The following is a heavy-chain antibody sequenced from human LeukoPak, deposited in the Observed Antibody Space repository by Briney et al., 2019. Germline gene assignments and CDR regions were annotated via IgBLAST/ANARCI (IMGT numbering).Heavy chain of an antibody. CDR3: AASNERDAFDI. J-gene: IGHJ3*02. CDR2: ISYDGSNK. Sequence: GGSLRLSCEASGFSFSSYSMSWVRQAPGKGLEWVAVISYDGSNKYYADSVKGRFTISRDNSKNTLYLQMNSLRAEDTAVYYCAASNERDAFDIWGQGTMVTVSS. V-gene: IGHV3-30*03. CDR1: GFSFSSYS. D-gene: IGHD1-1*01.